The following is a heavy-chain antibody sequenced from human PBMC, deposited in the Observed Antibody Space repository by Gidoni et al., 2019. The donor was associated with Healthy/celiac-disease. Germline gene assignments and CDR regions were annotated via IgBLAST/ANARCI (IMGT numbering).Heavy chain of an antibody. Sequence: QVQLQESGPGLVKPSQTLSFTCTGSGGSISSGSYYWSWIRQPAGKGLEWIGRIYTSGSTNYNPSLKSRVTISVDTSKNQFSLKLSSVTAADTAVYYCARGQLPQFDYWGQGTLVTVSS. D-gene: IGHD2-2*01. CDR1: GGSISSGSYY. CDR3: ARGQLPQFDY. CDR2: IYTSGST. V-gene: IGHV4-61*02. J-gene: IGHJ4*02.